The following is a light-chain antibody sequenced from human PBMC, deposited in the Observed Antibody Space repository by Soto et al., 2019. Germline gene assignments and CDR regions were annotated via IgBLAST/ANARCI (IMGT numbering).Light chain of an antibody. CDR2: QAS. J-gene: IGKJ2*01. Sequence: DIQMTQSPSTLSASVGDRVTITCRASQSISSWLAWYQQKPGKAPKLLIYQASSLETGVPSRFSGSASGTDFTLTISSLQTDDFATYFCQQYKSYPYPFGQETKVEIK. CDR3: QQYKSYPYP. V-gene: IGKV1-5*03. CDR1: QSISSW.